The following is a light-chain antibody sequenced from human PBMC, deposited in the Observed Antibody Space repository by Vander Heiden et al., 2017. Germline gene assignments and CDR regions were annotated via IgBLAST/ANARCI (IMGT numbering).Light chain of an antibody. J-gene: IGKJ4*01. CDR3: QHLYSIPLT. Sequence: SQLTHSPSFLYASVGDTVTITCRASRSIANYLTWYQQKPGDAPKLLIYAASSLQSGVPSRFNGSGSGTDFTLSIFSLRPEDFATYYCQHLYSIPLTFGGGTKVEIK. CDR1: RSIANY. V-gene: IGKV1-39*01. CDR2: AAS.